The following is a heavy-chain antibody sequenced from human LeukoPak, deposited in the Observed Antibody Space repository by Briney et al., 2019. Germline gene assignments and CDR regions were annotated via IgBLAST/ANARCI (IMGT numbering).Heavy chain of an antibody. CDR1: GFTFSTYG. J-gene: IGHJ4*02. CDR2: IWYDGGIK. V-gene: IGHV3-33*01. Sequence: GGSLRLSCAASGFTFSTYGMHWVRQAPGKGLEWVAVIWYDGGIKYYAESVKGRFTISRANSKDTLYLQINSLRAEDTAVYYCARAVGPYDYWGQGTLVTVSS. CDR3: ARAVGPYDY. D-gene: IGHD1-26*01.